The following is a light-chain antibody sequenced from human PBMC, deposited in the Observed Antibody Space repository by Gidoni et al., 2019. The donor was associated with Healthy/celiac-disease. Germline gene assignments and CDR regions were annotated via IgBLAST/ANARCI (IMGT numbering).Light chain of an antibody. J-gene: IGKJ3*01. CDR2: DAS. V-gene: IGKV3-11*01. Sequence: EIVLTQSPATLSLSPGERATLSCRASQSVSSYLAWYQQKPGQAPRLLIYDASNSATGIPARFSGSGSATDFTLPISSLEPEDFAVYYCQQRSNWPFTFGPXTKVDIK. CDR3: QQRSNWPFT. CDR1: QSVSSY.